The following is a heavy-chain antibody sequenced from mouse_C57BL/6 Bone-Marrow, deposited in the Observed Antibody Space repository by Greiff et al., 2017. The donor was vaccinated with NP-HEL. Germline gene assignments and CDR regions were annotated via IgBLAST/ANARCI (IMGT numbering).Heavy chain of an antibody. J-gene: IGHJ3*01. CDR3: ARDIPMAY. CDR1: GFTFSDFY. Sequence: EVQLVESGGGLVQSGRSLRLSCATSGFTFSDFYMEWVRQAPGKGLEWIAASRNKANDYTTEYSASVKGRFIVSRDTSQSILYLQMNALRAEDTAIYYCARDIPMAYWGQGTLVTVSA. V-gene: IGHV7-1*01. CDR2: SRNKANDYTT.